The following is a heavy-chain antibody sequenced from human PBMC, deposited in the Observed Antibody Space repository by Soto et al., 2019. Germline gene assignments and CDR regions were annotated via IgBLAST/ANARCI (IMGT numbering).Heavy chain of an antibody. CDR3: ARDPRNYYGAIAVFDY. CDR2: ISAYNGNT. D-gene: IGHD3-10*01. CDR1: GYTFTDYG. V-gene: IGHV1-18*01. J-gene: IGHJ4*02. Sequence: ASVKVSCKTSGYTFTDYGISWVRQAPGQGLEWMGWISAYNGNTDYAQNFQGRVTVTTDTSTNTAYLVLSSLKSDDTAVYYCARDPRNYYGAIAVFDYWGQGTPVTVPQ.